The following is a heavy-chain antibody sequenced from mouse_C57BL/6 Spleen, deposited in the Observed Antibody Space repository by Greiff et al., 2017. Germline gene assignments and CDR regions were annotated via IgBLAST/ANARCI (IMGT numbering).Heavy chain of an antibody. V-gene: IGHV3-6*01. J-gene: IGHJ3*01. D-gene: IGHD2-2*01. CDR2: ISYDGSN. CDR1: GYSITSGYY. CDR3: AREGLRRCFAY. Sequence: EVQRVESGPGLVKPSQSLSLTCSVTGYSITSGYYWNWIRQFPGNKLEWMGYISYDGSNNSNPSLKNRISITRDTSKNQFFLKLNSVTTEDTATYYCAREGLRRCFAYWGQGTLVTVSA.